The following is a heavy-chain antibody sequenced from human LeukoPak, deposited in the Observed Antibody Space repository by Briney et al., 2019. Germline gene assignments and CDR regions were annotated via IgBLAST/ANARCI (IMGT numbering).Heavy chain of an antibody. V-gene: IGHV4-34*01. CDR2: INHSGST. D-gene: IGHD6-13*01. Sequence: SETLSLTCAVYGGSFSGYYWSWIRQLPGKGLEWIGEINHSGSTNYNPSLKSRVTISVDTSKNQFSLKLSSVTAADTAVYYCARGRGNSSSWYYFDYWGQGTLVTVSS. CDR3: ARGRGNSSSWYYFDY. J-gene: IGHJ4*02. CDR1: GGSFSGYY.